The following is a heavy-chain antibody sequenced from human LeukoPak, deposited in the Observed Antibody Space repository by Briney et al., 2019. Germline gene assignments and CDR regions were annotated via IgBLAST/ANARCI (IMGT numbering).Heavy chain of an antibody. J-gene: IGHJ6*03. CDR1: GGTFISYA. D-gene: IGHD6-6*01. CDR2: IIPIFGTA. V-gene: IGHV1-69*05. CDR3: ARVGYSSSSGHYYYYMDV. Sequence: ASVKLSCKASGGTFISYAISWVRQAPGQGREWMGGIIPIFGTANYAQKFQGRVTITTDESTSTAYMELSSLRSEDTAVYYCARVGYSSSSGHYYYYMDVWGKGTTVTVSS.